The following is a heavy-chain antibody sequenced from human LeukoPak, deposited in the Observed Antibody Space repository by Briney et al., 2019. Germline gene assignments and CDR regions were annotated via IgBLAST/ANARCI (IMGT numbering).Heavy chain of an antibody. CDR2: ISGSGGST. J-gene: IGHJ4*02. CDR1: GFTFSSYA. Sequence: GGSLRLSCAASGFTFSSYAMTWVRQAPGKGLEWVSGISGSGGSTYYADSVKGRFTISRDNSKNTLYLQMNSLRAEDTAVYYCAKTEYDSGGYMMGYWCQGTLVIVSS. CDR3: AKTEYDSGGYMMGY. D-gene: IGHD3-22*01. V-gene: IGHV3-23*01.